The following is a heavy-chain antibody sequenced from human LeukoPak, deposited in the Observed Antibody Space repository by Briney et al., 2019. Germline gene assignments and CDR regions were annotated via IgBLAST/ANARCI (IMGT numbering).Heavy chain of an antibody. Sequence: GGSLRLSCAASGLTFSGYDMHWVRQAPGKGLEWVSAISISGSKTYYADSVKGRFTISRDNSKNTLYLQMNSLRAEDTAVYYCANEIRPNDYWGQGTQVTVSS. V-gene: IGHV3-23*01. D-gene: IGHD4-17*01. CDR3: ANEIRPNDY. CDR1: GLTFSGYD. CDR2: ISISGSKT. J-gene: IGHJ4*02.